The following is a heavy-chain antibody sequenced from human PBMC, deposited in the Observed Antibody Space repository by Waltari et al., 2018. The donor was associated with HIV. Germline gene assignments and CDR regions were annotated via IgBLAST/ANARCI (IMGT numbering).Heavy chain of an antibody. D-gene: IGHD4-4*01. CDR3: ARDDMTTASPDY. CDR2: IYYSGST. CDR1: AGSTSSSSYY. Sequence: QLQLQESGPGLVKPSETLSLTCTVSAGSTSSSSYYWGWIRQPPGKGLEWIGSIYYSGSTYYNPSLKSRVTISVDTSKNQFSLKLSSVTAADTAVYYCARDDMTTASPDYWGQGTLVTVSS. V-gene: IGHV4-39*02. J-gene: IGHJ4*02.